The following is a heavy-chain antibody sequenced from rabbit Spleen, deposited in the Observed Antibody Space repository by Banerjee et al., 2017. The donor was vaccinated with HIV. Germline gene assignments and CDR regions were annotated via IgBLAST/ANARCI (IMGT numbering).Heavy chain of an antibody. V-gene: IGHV1S45*01. CDR1: GFSCYYKCV. CDR3: ARDTGTSFSTYGMDL. D-gene: IGHD8-1*01. CDR2: MNTVSGNT. Sequence: QEQLVESGGGLVTLGGSLTLTCTASGFSCYYKCVMCWVRQAPGKGLQWIGCMNTVSGNTVYATWAKGRFPISRTSSTTVALQMTSLTAADTATYFCARDTGTSFSTYGMDLWGPGTLVTVS. J-gene: IGHJ6*01.